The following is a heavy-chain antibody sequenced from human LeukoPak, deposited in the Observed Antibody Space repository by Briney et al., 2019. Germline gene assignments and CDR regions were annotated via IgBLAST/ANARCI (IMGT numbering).Heavy chain of an antibody. Sequence: SETLSLTCAVYGGSFSGYYWSWIRQPPGKGLEWIGEINHSGSTNYNPSLKGRVTISVDTSKNQFSLKLSSVTAADTAVYYCARGRPKNYYGMDVWGKGTTVTVSS. CDR1: GGSFSGYY. CDR3: ARGRPKNYYGMDV. J-gene: IGHJ6*04. CDR2: INHSGST. V-gene: IGHV4-34*01.